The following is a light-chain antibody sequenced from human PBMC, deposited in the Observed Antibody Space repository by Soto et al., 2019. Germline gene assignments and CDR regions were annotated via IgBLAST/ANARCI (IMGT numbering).Light chain of an antibody. CDR3: NSYTGTSARYV. V-gene: IGLV2-14*03. CDR1: SSDVGRYNY. CDR2: DVS. Sequence: QSALNQPASVSGSPGQSITISCTGTSSDVGRYNYVSWYQQHPGKAPKLIIFDVSYRPSGVSNRFSGSKSANTASLTIFGLQAEDEADYYCNSYTGTSARYVFGTGTKVTVL. J-gene: IGLJ1*01.